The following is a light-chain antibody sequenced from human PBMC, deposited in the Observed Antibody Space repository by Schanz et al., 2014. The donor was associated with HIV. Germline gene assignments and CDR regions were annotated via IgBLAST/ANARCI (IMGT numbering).Light chain of an antibody. CDR1: GSNIGAGFN. CDR3: QSFDSSLSAVV. CDR2: ANT. Sequence: QSVLTQPPSVSGAPGQRVTISCTGGGSNIGAGFNVYWYQHVPGTAPKVLIFANTHRPSGVPDRFSGSKSGTSASLAITGLQAEDEADYYCQSFDSSLSAVVFGGGTKLTVL. J-gene: IGLJ2*01. V-gene: IGLV1-40*01.